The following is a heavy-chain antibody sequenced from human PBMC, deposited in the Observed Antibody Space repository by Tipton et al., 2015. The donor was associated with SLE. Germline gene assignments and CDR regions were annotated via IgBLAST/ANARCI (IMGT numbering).Heavy chain of an antibody. Sequence: SLRLSCAASGFTFSSYGMHWVRQAPGKGLEWVAFIRFDGSNEYYADSVKGRFTISRDNSKNTLYLQMNSLRAEDTAVYYCARAGIVYSSSWFEYFDYWGQGTLVTVSS. CDR1: GFTFSSYG. J-gene: IGHJ4*02. V-gene: IGHV3-30*02. D-gene: IGHD6-13*01. CDR3: ARAGIVYSSSWFEYFDY. CDR2: IRFDGSNE.